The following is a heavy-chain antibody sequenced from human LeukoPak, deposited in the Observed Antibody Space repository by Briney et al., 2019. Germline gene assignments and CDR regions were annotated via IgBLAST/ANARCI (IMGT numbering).Heavy chain of an antibody. CDR2: INHSGST. J-gene: IGHJ4*02. V-gene: IGHV4-34*01. Sequence: SETLSLTCAVYGGSFSGYYWSWIRQPPGKGLEWIGEINHSGSTNYNPSLKSRVTISVDTSKNQFSLKLSSVTAADTAVYYCARVVFLDSGYVNYFDYWGQGTLVTVSS. CDR1: GGSFSGYY. CDR3: ARVVFLDSGYVNYFDY. D-gene: IGHD5-12*01.